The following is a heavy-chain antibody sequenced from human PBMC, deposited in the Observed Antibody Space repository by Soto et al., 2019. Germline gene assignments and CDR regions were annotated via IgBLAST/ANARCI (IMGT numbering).Heavy chain of an antibody. Sequence: GGSLRLSYAASGFTFNNYAMNWVRQAPGKGLEWVATISATGGSTYYADSVKGRFTISRDNSKNTLYLQMNGLRVEDTAVYYCAKDRLAGNFDYWGQGTQVTVSS. J-gene: IGHJ4*02. CDR2: ISATGGST. CDR1: GFTFNNYA. V-gene: IGHV3-23*01. CDR3: AKDRLAGNFDY.